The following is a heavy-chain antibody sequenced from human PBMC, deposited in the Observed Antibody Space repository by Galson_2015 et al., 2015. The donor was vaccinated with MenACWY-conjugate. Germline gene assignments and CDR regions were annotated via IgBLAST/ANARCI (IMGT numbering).Heavy chain of an antibody. V-gene: IGHV3-7*03. J-gene: IGHJ4*02. D-gene: IGHD6-6*01. Sequence: SLRLSCAASGFTFSNYWMTWVRQAPGKGLEWVANIKKQDGSEKYYVDSVKGRFTLSRDNANSSLYLQMNSLRAEDTASYYCARVGGISLAPFDYWGQGTLVTVSS. CDR2: IKKQDGSEK. CDR3: ARVGGISLAPFDY. CDR1: GFTFSNYW.